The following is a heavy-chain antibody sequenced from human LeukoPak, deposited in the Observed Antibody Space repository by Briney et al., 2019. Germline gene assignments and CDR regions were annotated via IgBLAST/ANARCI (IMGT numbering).Heavy chain of an antibody. CDR2: ISYDGSNK. Sequence: PGRSLRLSCAASGFTFSSYGMHWVRQAPGKGLEWVAVISYDGSNKYYADSAKGRFTISRDNSKNTLYLQMNSLRAEDTAVYYCAKDNYGMDVWGQGTTVTVSS. CDR1: GFTFSSYG. CDR3: AKDNYGMDV. V-gene: IGHV3-30*18. J-gene: IGHJ6*02.